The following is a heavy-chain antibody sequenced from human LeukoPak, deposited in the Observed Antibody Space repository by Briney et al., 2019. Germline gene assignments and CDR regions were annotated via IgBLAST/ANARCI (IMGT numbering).Heavy chain of an antibody. CDR3: AKEKLPSGYSFLTDY. CDR2: IGYDGTNE. Sequence: GRSLRLSCAASGFTFSSYGMHWVRQAPGKGLEWVALIGYDGTNEYYADSVKGRFTISRDDSKDTLHLQMSSLRAEDTAVYYCAKEKLPSGYSFLTDYWGQGTLVTVSS. J-gene: IGHJ4*02. D-gene: IGHD5-18*01. V-gene: IGHV3-30*02. CDR1: GFTFSSYG.